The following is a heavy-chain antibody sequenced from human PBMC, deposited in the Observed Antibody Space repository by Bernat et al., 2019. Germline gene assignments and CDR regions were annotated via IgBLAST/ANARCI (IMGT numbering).Heavy chain of an antibody. V-gene: IGHV1-69*01. CDR2: IIPMFGKA. CDR3: ARGSSDCSSSSCPYDY. D-gene: IGHD2-2*01. Sequence: QVQLVQSGAEVKKPGSSVKVSCKASGGTFSSYAIGWVRQAPGKGPEWMGGIIPMFGKANYVQKFQGRVTITADESTSTAYMALSSLRSEDTAVYCCARGSSDCSSSSCPYDYWGQGTLVTVSS. J-gene: IGHJ4*02. CDR1: GGTFSSYA.